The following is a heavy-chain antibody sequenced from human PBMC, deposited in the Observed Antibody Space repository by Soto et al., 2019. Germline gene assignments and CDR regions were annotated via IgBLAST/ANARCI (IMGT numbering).Heavy chain of an antibody. J-gene: IGHJ6*02. V-gene: IGHV3-53*01. CDR3: ARSEGAFGWLLFRGMDV. D-gene: IGHD3-9*01. CDR2: IYSGGST. CDR1: GFTVSSNY. Sequence: PGGSLRLSCAASGFTVSSNYMSWVRQAPGKGLEWVSVIYSGGSTYYADSVKGRFTISRDNSKNTLYLQMNSLRAEDTAVYYCARSEGAFGWLLFRGMDVWGQGTTVTVSS.